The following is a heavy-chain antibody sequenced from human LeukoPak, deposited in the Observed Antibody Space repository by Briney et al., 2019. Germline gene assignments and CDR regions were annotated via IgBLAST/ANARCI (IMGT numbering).Heavy chain of an antibody. D-gene: IGHD5-18*01. CDR2: INHSGST. Sequence: SETLSLTCTVSGGSISSSSYYWSWIRQPPGKGLEWIGEINHSGSTNYNPSLKSRVTISVDTSKNQFSLKLSSVTAADTAVYYCATTGYSYGHGTDYWGQGTLVTVSS. V-gene: IGHV4-39*07. J-gene: IGHJ4*02. CDR3: ATTGYSYGHGTDY. CDR1: GGSISSSSYY.